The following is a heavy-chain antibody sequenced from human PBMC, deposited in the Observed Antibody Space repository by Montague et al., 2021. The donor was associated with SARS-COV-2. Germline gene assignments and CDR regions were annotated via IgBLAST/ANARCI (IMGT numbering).Heavy chain of an antibody. CDR1: GDSVSSNSAA. Sequence: CAISGDSVSSNSAAWNWIRQSPSRGLEWLGRTYYRSKWYNDYAVSVKSRITINPDTSKNQFSLQLNSVTPEDTAVYYCARDTRIQLWFDRDYYYGMDVGGQGTRSPSP. V-gene: IGHV6-1*01. J-gene: IGHJ6*02. D-gene: IGHD5-18*01. CDR2: TYYRSKWYN. CDR3: ARDTRIQLWFDRDYYYGMDV.